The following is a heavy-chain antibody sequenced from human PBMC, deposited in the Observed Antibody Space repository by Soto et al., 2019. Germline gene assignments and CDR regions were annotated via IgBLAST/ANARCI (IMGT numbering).Heavy chain of an antibody. Sequence: QVQLQESGPGLVKPSDTLSLTCTVSGGSISSYYWRWIRQPPGKGLEWIGYIYYSGSTNYNPSLKSRVTISVDTSKNQFSLKLSSVTAADTAVYYCARHHDSWGQGTLVTVSS. CDR2: IYYSGST. V-gene: IGHV4-59*08. CDR3: ARHHDS. CDR1: GGSISSYY. J-gene: IGHJ4*02.